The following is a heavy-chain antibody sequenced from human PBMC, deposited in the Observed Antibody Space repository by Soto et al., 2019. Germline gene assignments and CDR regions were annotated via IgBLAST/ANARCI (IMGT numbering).Heavy chain of an antibody. CDR2: IITLFGTS. V-gene: IGHV1-69*01. CDR1: GGTFSSHS. Sequence: VQLMQSGAEVKKPGSSVKVSCKASGGTFSSHSLNWVRQAPGQGLEWMGGIITLFGTSNYAQNFQGRVTITADQSTSTAYMELNSLTSDDTAGYYCAREVGYGDFSAALLDWGQGTLVTVSS. CDR3: AREVGYGDFSAALLD. D-gene: IGHD2-21*02. J-gene: IGHJ4*02.